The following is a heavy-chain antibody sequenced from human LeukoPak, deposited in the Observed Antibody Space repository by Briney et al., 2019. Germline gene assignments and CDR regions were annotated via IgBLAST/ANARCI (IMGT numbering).Heavy chain of an antibody. Sequence: ASVMVSCKASGYTFTSSDINCVRQATGQRLEWMGWMNPNSGNTGYAQKFQGRVTMTRNTSISTAYMELSSLRPEDTAVYYCARGPSSHYDFWSGYFTGYYYYGMDVWGQGTTVTVSS. J-gene: IGHJ6*02. V-gene: IGHV1-8*01. CDR2: MNPNSGNT. D-gene: IGHD3-3*01. CDR1: GYTFTSSD. CDR3: ARGPSSHYDFWSGYFTGYYYYGMDV.